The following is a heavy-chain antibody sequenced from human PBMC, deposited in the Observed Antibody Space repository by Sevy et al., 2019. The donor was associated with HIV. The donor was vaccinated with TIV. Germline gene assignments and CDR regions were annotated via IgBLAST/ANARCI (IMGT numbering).Heavy chain of an antibody. CDR2: TYYRSKWYN. J-gene: IGHJ4*02. V-gene: IGHV6-1*01. CDR1: GDSVSSNSAA. CDR3: AREGPGFDY. Sequence: SQTLSLTCAISGDSVSSNSAAWNWIRQPPSRGLEWLGRTYYRSKWYNDYAVSMKSRITINPDTSKNQFSMQLNSVTPVDTAVYYCAREGPGFDYWGQGTLVTVSS.